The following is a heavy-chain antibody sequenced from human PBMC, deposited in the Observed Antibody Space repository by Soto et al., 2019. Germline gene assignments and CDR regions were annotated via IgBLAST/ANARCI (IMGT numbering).Heavy chain of an antibody. J-gene: IGHJ4*02. D-gene: IGHD1-1*01. CDR2: MNPNTGNS. V-gene: IGHV1-8*01. CDR1: GYTFTSYG. Sequence: ASVKVSCKASGYTFTSYGIYWVRQATGQGLEWMGWMNPNTGNSGYAQKFQDRVTVTSDTSINTVHMELSSLRSEDTAVYYCARRAETNGWNGFGADKYYFDFWGQGTLVTVSS. CDR3: ARRAETNGWNGFGADKYYFDF.